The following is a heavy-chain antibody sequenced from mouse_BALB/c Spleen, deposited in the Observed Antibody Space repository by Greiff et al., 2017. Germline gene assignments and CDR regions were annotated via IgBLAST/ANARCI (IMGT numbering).Heavy chain of an antibody. CDR1: GFTFSSYT. CDR2: ISNGGGST. CDR3: ARSTMITTGFAY. V-gene: IGHV5-12-2*01. J-gene: IGHJ3*01. D-gene: IGHD2-4*01. Sequence: DVKLVESGGGLVQPGGSLKLSCAASGFTFSSYTMSWVRQTPEKRLEWVAYISNGGGSTYYPDTVKGRFTISRDNAKNTLYLQMSSLKSEDTAMYYCARSTMITTGFAYWGQGTLVTVSA.